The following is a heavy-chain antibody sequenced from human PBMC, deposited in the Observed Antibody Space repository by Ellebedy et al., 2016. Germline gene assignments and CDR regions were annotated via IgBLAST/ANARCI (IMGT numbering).Heavy chain of an antibody. V-gene: IGHV4-4*02. CDR1: GASISSSNC. Sequence: SETLSLTXGVSGASISSSNCWSWVRQPPGKGLEWIGEIYHSESTNYNPSLKSRVTISVDKSKNQFSLKLSPVTAADTAVYYCARTTRVRLFDQWGPGALVTVSS. J-gene: IGHJ4*02. D-gene: IGHD4-11*01. CDR3: ARTTRVRLFDQ. CDR2: IYHSEST.